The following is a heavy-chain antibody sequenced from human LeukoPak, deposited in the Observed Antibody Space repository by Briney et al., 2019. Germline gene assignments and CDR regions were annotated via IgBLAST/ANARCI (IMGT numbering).Heavy chain of an antibody. CDR2: ISWNSGSI. CDR1: GFTFDDYA. J-gene: IGHJ6*04. D-gene: IGHD3-10*02. V-gene: IGHV3-9*01. CDR3: AELGITMIGGV. Sequence: GGSLRLSCAASGFTFDDYAMHWVRQAPGKGLEWVSGISWNSGSIGYADSVKGRFTISRDNAKNSLYLQMNSLRAEDTAVYYCAELGITMIGGVRGKGTTVTISS.